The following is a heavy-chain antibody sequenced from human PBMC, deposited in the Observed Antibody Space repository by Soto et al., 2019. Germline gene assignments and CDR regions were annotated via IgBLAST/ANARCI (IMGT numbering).Heavy chain of an antibody. CDR2: ISYDGSNK. Sequence: GGSHRLSCASSGFTLSSYGMHWVRQAPGNGLEWVAVISYDGSNKYYADSVKGRFTISRDNSKNTLYLQMNSLRAEDTAVYYCAKDMRDIVVVPAAMSFDYWGQGTLVTVSS. V-gene: IGHV3-30*18. CDR3: AKDMRDIVVVPAAMSFDY. CDR1: GFTLSSYG. D-gene: IGHD2-2*01. J-gene: IGHJ4*02.